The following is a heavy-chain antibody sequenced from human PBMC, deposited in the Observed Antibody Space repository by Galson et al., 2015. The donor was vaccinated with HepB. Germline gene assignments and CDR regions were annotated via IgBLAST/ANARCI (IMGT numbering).Heavy chain of an antibody. V-gene: IGHV3-48*03. CDR3: AREGGYCSGGRCFTLYNWFDP. CDR1: GFTFSSYE. D-gene: IGHD2-15*01. J-gene: IGHJ5*02. Sequence: SLRLSCAASGFTFSSYEMNWVRQAPGKGLEWVSYISSSGSSIYYADSVKGRFTISRDNAKNSLYLQMNSLRAEDTAVYYCAREGGYCSGGRCFTLYNWFDPWGQGTLVTVSS. CDR2: ISSSGSSI.